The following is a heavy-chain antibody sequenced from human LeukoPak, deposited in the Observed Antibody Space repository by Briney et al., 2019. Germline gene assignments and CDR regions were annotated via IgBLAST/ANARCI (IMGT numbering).Heavy chain of an antibody. Sequence: GGSLRLSCAASGFTFSSYSMNWVRQAPGKGLEWVSSISSSSSYIYYADSVKGRFTISRDNAKNSLYLQMNSLRAEDTAVYYCARSTRGSGYPNDYWGQGTLVTVSP. J-gene: IGHJ4*02. CDR1: GFTFSSYS. CDR2: ISSSSSYI. V-gene: IGHV3-21*01. CDR3: ARSTRGSGYPNDY. D-gene: IGHD3-22*01.